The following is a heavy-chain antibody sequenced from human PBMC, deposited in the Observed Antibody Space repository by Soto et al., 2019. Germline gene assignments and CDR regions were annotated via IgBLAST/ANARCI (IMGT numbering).Heavy chain of an antibody. CDR3: AGTSGYDPLSLDY. J-gene: IGHJ4*02. Sequence: ESGGGLVQPGGSLRLSCAASGFTVSDNYMSWVRQAPGKGLEWVSVIYSGGSTYYADSVKGRFTISRDNSKNKLYLQMNSLRAEETAIYYCAGTSGYDPLSLDYWGQGTLVTVSS. CDR1: GFTVSDNY. D-gene: IGHD5-12*01. CDR2: IYSGGST. V-gene: IGHV3-66*01.